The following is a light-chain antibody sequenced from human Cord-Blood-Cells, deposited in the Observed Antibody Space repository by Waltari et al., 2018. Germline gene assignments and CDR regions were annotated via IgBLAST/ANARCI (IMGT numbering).Light chain of an antibody. V-gene: IGKV2-28*01. CDR1: QSLLHSNGYNY. CDR3: MQALQTRYS. J-gene: IGKJ2*03. CDR2: LGS. Sequence: DIVMNQSPLPLPVTPGEPASISCRSSQSLLHSNGYNYLDWYLQKPGQSPQLLIYLGSNRASGVPDRFSGSGSGTDFTLKISRVEAEDVGVYYCMQALQTRYSFGQGTKLEIK.